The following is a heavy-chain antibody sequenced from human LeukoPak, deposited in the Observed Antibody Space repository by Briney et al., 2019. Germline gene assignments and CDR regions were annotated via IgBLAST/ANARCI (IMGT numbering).Heavy chain of an antibody. D-gene: IGHD1-26*01. CDR2: INSDGSST. V-gene: IGHV3-74*01. CDR3: ARESQTYSGSYSDY. CDR1: GFTFSSYW. Sequence: GGSLRLSCAASGFTFSSYWMHWVRQAPGKGLVWVSRINSDGSSTSYADSVKGRLTISRDNAKNTLYLQMNSLRAEDTAVYYCARESQTYSGSYSDYWGQGTLVTVSS. J-gene: IGHJ4*02.